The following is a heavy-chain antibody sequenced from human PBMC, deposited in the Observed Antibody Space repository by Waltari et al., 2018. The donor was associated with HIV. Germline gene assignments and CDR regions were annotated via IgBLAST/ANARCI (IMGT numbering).Heavy chain of an antibody. Sequence: QVHLVQSGAEMKKPGTSVKVSCRASGYNCISYGISWVRQAPGHGLEWMGWISTYNANTNYARSLQGRVTMTTDTSTTTAYMELRSLTSDDTAVYYCARDGLRYSGTFYSDYWGQGTLVTVSS. V-gene: IGHV1-18*01. CDR1: GYNCISYG. CDR2: ISTYNANT. CDR3: ARDGLRYSGTFYSDY. J-gene: IGHJ4*02. D-gene: IGHD1-26*01.